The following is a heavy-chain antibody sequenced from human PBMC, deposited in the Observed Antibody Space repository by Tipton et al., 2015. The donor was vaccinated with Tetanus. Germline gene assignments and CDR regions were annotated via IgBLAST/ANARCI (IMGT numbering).Heavy chain of an antibody. CDR3: ARGERGGAFDI. Sequence: TLSLTCTVSGGSISSHYWSWIRQPPGKGLEWIGYIYYSGSTNYNPSLKSRVTISVDTSKNQFSLKLSSVTAADTAVYYCARGERGGAFDIWGQGTMVTVSS. CDR2: IYYSGST. J-gene: IGHJ3*02. D-gene: IGHD3-10*01. CDR1: GGSISSHY. V-gene: IGHV4-59*11.